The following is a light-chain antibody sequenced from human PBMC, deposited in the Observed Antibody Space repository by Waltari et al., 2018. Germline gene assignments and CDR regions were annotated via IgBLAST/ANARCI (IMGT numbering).Light chain of an antibody. CDR3: QQYDTSPGT. J-gene: IGKJ2*01. CDR1: QSLSVAY. CDR2: GAL. Sequence: EIVLTQSPGTLSLSPGENATLSCRASQSLSVAYVAWYQQKSGQAPRLLICGALYRATDIPDRFSGSGSGTDFTLTITRLEPEDFAVYFCQQYDTSPGTFGQGTKLEMK. V-gene: IGKV3-20*01.